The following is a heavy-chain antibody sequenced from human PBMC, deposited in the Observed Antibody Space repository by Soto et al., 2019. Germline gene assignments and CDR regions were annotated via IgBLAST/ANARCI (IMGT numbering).Heavy chain of an antibody. Sequence: EVQLLESGGGLVQPGGSLRLSCAASGFTFSVLAMSWVRQAPGKGLELVSTISGRGENTYYADSVKGRFTISRDNSKNTLNLQMNSLRGEDTAVYYCANDRGTGDYGVNAVDIWGQGTMVTVAS. CDR2: ISGRGENT. CDR3: ANDRGTGDYGVNAVDI. CDR1: GFTFSVLA. D-gene: IGHD7-27*01. J-gene: IGHJ3*02. V-gene: IGHV3-23*01.